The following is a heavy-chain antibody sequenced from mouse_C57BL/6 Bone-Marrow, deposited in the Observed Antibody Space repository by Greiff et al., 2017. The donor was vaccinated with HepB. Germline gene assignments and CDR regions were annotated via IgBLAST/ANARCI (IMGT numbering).Heavy chain of an antibody. J-gene: IGHJ2*01. CDR2: IYPGSGNT. Sequence: QVQLQHSGAELVRPGASVKLSCKASGYTFTDYYINWVKQRPGQGLEWIARIYPGSGNTYYNEKFKGKATLTAEKSSSTAYMQLSSLTSEDSAVYFCARAGFITTDFFDYWGQGTTLTVSS. CDR1: GYTFTDYY. D-gene: IGHD1-1*01. V-gene: IGHV1-76*01. CDR3: ARAGFITTDFFDY.